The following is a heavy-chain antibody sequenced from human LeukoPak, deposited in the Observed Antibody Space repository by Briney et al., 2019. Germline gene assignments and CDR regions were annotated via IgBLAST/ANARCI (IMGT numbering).Heavy chain of an antibody. D-gene: IGHD5-18*01. Sequence: TGGSLRLSCAASGFTFSSYSMNWVRQAPGKGLEWVSSISSSSYIYYADSVKGRFTISRDNAKNSLYLQMNSLRAEDTAVYYCASYVDTAMGDDYWGQGTLVTVSS. V-gene: IGHV3-21*01. CDR2: ISSSSYI. J-gene: IGHJ4*02. CDR1: GFTFSSYS. CDR3: ASYVDTAMGDDY.